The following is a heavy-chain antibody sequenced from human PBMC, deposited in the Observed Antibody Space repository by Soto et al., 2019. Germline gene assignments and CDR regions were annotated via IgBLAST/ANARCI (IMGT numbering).Heavy chain of an antibody. V-gene: IGHV2-5*02. CDR3: ARFISVVTLRDAFDI. J-gene: IGHJ3*02. Sequence: QITLKESGPSLMKPTQTLTLTCSFSGFSLRTYELGVGWIRQPPGKALEWLGLIYSDDDQRYNPSLKTRLSITRATSSNQVVLTMTNMDPVDTATCYCARFISVVTLRDAFDIWGQGTMVTVSS. CDR2: IYSDDDQ. CDR1: GFSLRTYELG. D-gene: IGHD2-21*02.